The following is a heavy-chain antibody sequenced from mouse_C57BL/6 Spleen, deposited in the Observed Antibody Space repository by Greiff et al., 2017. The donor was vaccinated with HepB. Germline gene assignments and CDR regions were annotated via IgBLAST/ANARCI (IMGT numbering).Heavy chain of an antibody. J-gene: IGHJ4*01. D-gene: IGHD1-1*01. CDR3: ARYHYYGSSHAMDY. Sequence: EVMLVESGGGLVQPGGSLSLSCAASGFTFTDYYMSWVRQPPGKALEWLGFIRNKANGYTTEYSASVKGRFTISRDNSQSILYLQMNALRAEDSATYYCARYHYYGSSHAMDYWGQGTSVTVSS. CDR2: IRNKANGYTT. V-gene: IGHV7-3*01. CDR1: GFTFTDYY.